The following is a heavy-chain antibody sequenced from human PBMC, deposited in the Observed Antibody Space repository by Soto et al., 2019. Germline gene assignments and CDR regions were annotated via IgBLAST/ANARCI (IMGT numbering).Heavy chain of an antibody. CDR3: AKDIGYSGKDLPLFYY. CDR1: GFTFRNYG. J-gene: IGHJ4*02. D-gene: IGHD5-12*01. CDR2: ISFDGSNK. Sequence: QVLLVESGGVVVQPGRSLRLSCAASGFTFRNYGMHWVRQAPGRGLEWVAVISFDGSNKYYPDSVKGRFTISRDNAKNTQYVQKNSLRAEDTAVYYCAKDIGYSGKDLPLFYYWGQGTLVTVSS. V-gene: IGHV3-30*18.